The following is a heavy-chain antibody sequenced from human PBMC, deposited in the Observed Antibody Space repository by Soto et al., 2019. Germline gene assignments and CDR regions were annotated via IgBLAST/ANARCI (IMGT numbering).Heavy chain of an antibody. J-gene: IGHJ5*02. CDR3: ARVVPGTPFRDTWFDP. CDR1: GGSISSYY. CDR2: IYYSGST. V-gene: IGHV4-59*01. Sequence: PSETLSLTCTVSGGSISSYYWSWIRQPSGKGLEWIGYIYYSGSTNYNPSLKSRVTISVDTSKNQFSLKLSSVTAADTAVYYCARVVPGTPFRDTWFDPRGQATLVTVS. D-gene: IGHD2-15*01.